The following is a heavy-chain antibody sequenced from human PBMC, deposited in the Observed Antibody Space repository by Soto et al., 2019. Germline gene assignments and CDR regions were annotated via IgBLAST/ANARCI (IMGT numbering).Heavy chain of an antibody. Sequence: EVQLVESGGGLVKPGGSLRLSCAASGFTFSSYSMNWVRQAPGKGLEWVSSISSSSSYIYYADSVKGRFTISRDNAKNSLYLQMNSLSAEDTAVYYCARWPGYSSGWYDYWGQGTLVTVSS. CDR3: ARWPGYSSGWYDY. D-gene: IGHD6-19*01. V-gene: IGHV3-21*01. CDR1: GFTFSSYS. J-gene: IGHJ4*02. CDR2: ISSSSSYI.